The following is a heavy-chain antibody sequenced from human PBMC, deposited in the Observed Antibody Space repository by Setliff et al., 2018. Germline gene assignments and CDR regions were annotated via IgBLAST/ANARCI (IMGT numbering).Heavy chain of an antibody. CDR2: ISRSSTYI. CDR3: ASAGHSGSWFPFDAFHI. Sequence: GESLKISCAASGFTFSTHSMNWVRQAPGKGLEWVSSISRSSTYIYYADSMKGRFTISRDNAKNSLYLQMNSLRAKDTAVYYCASAGHSGSWFPFDAFHIWGQGTMVTVSS. J-gene: IGHJ3*02. CDR1: GFTFSTHS. D-gene: IGHD6-13*01. V-gene: IGHV3-21*01.